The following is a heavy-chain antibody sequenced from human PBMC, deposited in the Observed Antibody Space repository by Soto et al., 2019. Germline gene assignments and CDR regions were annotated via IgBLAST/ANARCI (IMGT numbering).Heavy chain of an antibody. CDR3: ARDEMPGIAAYGMDV. J-gene: IGHJ6*02. CDR1: GYTFTSYA. V-gene: IGHV1-3*01. D-gene: IGHD6-13*01. CDR2: INAGNGNT. Sequence: ASVKVSCKASGYTFTSYAMHWVRQAPGQRLEWMGWINAGNGNTKYSQKFQGRVTITRDTSASTAYMELSSLRSEDTAVYYCARDEMPGIAAYGMDVWGQGTTVTVSS.